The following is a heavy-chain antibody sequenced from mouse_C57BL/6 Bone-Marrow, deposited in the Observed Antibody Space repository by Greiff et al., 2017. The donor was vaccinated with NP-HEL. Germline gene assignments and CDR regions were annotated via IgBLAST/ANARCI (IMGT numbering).Heavy chain of an antibody. CDR3: ARQGTVVASYWYFDV. Sequence: VKLMESGGDLVKPGGSLKLSCAASGFTFSSYGMSWVRQTPDKRLEWVATISSGGSYTYYPDSVKGRFTISRDNAKNTLYLQMSSLKSEDTAMYYCARQGTVVASYWYFDVWGTGTTVTVSS. CDR1: GFTFSSYG. V-gene: IGHV5-6*01. CDR2: ISSGGSYT. D-gene: IGHD1-1*01. J-gene: IGHJ1*03.